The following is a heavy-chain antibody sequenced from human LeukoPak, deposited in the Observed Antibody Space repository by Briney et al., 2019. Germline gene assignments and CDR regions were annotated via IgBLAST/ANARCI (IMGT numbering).Heavy chain of an antibody. CDR3: AAQEHPFLTGYSAFDY. Sequence: GGSLRLSCAASGFTFSSYSMNWVRQAPGKGLEWVSYISSSSSTIYYADSVKGRFTISRDNAKNSLYLQMNSLRDEDTAVYYCAAQEHPFLTGYSAFDYWAREPWSPSPQ. CDR2: ISSSSSTI. V-gene: IGHV3-48*02. CDR1: GFTFSSYS. D-gene: IGHD3-9*01. J-gene: IGHJ4*02.